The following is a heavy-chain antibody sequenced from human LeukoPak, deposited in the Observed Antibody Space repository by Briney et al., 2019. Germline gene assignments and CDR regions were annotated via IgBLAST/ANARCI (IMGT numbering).Heavy chain of an antibody. V-gene: IGHV3-23*01. CDR3: AKRDTRGRHYFDY. J-gene: IGHJ4*02. D-gene: IGHD2-2*01. CDR2: ISSGGDAT. CDR1: RFTFSSYA. Sequence: QPGGSLRLSCAASRFTFSSYAMSWVCQAPGKGLDWVSAISSGGDATYYADSVKGRFTISRDNSKNTLYLQMNSLRAEDTAVYFCAKRDTRGRHYFDYWGLGTLVTVSS.